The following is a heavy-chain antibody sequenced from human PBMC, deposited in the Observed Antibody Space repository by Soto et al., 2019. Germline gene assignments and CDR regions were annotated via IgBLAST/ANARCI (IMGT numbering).Heavy chain of an antibody. CDR1: GFTFGIYA. Sequence: GGSLRLSCAASGFTFGIYAMSWVRQAPGKGLEWVSSISGSGGSIYYAHSVKGRFTISRDNAKNSLYLQMNSLRAEDTAVYYCARDPRYSSSWTDAFDIWGQGTMVTVSS. V-gene: IGHV3-23*01. CDR3: ARDPRYSSSWTDAFDI. D-gene: IGHD6-13*01. CDR2: ISGSGGSI. J-gene: IGHJ3*02.